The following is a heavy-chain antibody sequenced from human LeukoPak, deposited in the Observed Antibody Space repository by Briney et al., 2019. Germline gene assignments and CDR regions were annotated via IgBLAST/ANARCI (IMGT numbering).Heavy chain of an antibody. CDR1: GGSISSYY. D-gene: IGHD6-13*01. V-gene: IGHV4-59*01. J-gene: IGHJ4*02. Sequence: SSETLSLTWTVSGGSISSYYWSWIRQPPGKGLEWIGYIYYSGSTNYNPSLKSRVTISVDTSKNQFSLKLSPVTAADTAVYYCARGESSSWYYFDYWGQGTLVTVSS. CDR3: ARGESSSWYYFDY. CDR2: IYYSGST.